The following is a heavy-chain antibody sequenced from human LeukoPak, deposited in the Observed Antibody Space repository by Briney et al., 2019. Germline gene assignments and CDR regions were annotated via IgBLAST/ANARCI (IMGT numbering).Heavy chain of an antibody. Sequence: ASVKVSCKSSGGTFRSYPIRWVRPPPGQGLAWMGGIILIFGTANYAQKFQCRATIPTDESTSTAYMELRSLRSEDTAVYYCAASYNWTPRYYFDYWGQGTLVTVSS. CDR1: GGTFRSYP. V-gene: IGHV1-69*05. CDR2: IILIFGTA. CDR3: AASYNWTPRYYFDY. J-gene: IGHJ4*02. D-gene: IGHD1-20*01.